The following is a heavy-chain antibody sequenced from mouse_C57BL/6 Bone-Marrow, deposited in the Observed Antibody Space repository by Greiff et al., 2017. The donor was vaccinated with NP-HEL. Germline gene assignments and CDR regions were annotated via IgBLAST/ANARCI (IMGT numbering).Heavy chain of an antibody. V-gene: IGHV5-17*01. Sequence: EVQLQESGGGLVKPGGSLKLSCAASGFTFSDYGMHWVRQAPEKGLEWVAYISSGSSTIYYGDTVKGRFTISRDNAKNTLFLQMTSLRSEDTAMYYCARTYYYGSPDYWGQGTTLTVSS. CDR2: ISSGSSTI. D-gene: IGHD1-1*01. CDR1: GFTFSDYG. J-gene: IGHJ2*01. CDR3: ARTYYYGSPDY.